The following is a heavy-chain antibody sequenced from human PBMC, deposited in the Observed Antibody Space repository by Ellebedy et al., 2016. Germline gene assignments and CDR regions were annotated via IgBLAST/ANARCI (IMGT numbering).Heavy chain of an antibody. D-gene: IGHD2-15*01. CDR1: RGPFSGYY. J-gene: IGHJ4*02. V-gene: IGHV4-34*01. CDR2: SNHAGST. Sequence: SETLSPTCAVFRGPFSGYYWSWIRHPPGKGLEWIGDSNHAGSTNYNQSLKTRVTISVDTSKTQFSLRLTSVTAADTAVYYCAGEGDCSSGTCYPLFGYWGQGILVTVSS. CDR3: AGEGDCSSGTCYPLFGY.